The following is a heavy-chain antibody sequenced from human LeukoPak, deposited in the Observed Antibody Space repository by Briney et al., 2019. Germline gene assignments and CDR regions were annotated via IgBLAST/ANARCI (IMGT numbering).Heavy chain of an antibody. CDR1: GGSISSYY. D-gene: IGHD1-26*01. Sequence: SETLSLTCTVSGGSISSYYWSWIRQPPGKGLEWIGYIYYSGSTNYNPSLKSRVTISVDTSKNQFSLKLSSVTAADTAVYYCARDSPHSGGVDWGQGTLVTVSS. CDR2: IYYSGST. CDR3: ARDSPHSGGVD. J-gene: IGHJ4*02. V-gene: IGHV4-59*01.